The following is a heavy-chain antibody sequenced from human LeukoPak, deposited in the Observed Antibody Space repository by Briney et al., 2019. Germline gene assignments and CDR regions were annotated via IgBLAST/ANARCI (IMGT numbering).Heavy chain of an antibody. CDR1: GYSISSGYY. CDR3: ARGVVTNYYYYYMDV. J-gene: IGHJ6*03. V-gene: IGHV4-38-2*02. D-gene: IGHD4-11*01. Sequence: SETLSLTCTVSGYSISSGYYWGWIRQPPGKGLEWIGSIYHSGSTYYNPSLKGRVTISVDTSKNQFSLKLSSVTAADTAVYYCARGVVTNYYYYYMDVWGKGTTVTVSS. CDR2: IYHSGST.